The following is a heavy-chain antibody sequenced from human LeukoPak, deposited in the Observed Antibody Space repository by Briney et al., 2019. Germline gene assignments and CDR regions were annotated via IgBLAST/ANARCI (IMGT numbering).Heavy chain of an antibody. CDR3: ARALASAGMGPAYYFDY. D-gene: IGHD6-13*01. CDR2: INASGGST. CDR1: GYTFTSYY. J-gene: IGHJ4*02. V-gene: IGHV1-46*01. Sequence: ASVKVSCKASGYTFTSYYMHWVRQAPGQGLEWMGIINASGGSTSYAQKFQGRVTITTDESTSTAYMELSSLRSEDTAVYYCARALASAGMGPAYYFDYWGQGTLVTVSS.